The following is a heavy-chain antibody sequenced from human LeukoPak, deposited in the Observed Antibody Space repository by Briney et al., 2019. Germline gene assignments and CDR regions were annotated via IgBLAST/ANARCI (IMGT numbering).Heavy chain of an antibody. CDR2: ISGSGGST. J-gene: IGHJ4*02. CDR3: AKAVGYSGSYYRD. D-gene: IGHD1-26*01. CDR1: GFTFSSYA. Sequence: GGSLRLSCAASGFTFSSYAMSWVRQTPGKGLEWVSAISGSGGSTYYADSVKGRFTISRDNSKNTLYLQMNSLRAEDTAVYYCAKAVGYSGSYYRDWGQGTLVTVSS. V-gene: IGHV3-23*01.